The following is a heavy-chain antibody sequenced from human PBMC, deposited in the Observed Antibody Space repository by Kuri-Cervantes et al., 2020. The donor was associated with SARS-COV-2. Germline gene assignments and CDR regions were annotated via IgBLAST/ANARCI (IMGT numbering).Heavy chain of an antibody. Sequence: SETLSLTCTVSGGSISSGSYYWSWIRQPAGKGLEWIGRIYTSGSTNYSPSLKSRVTISVDTSKNQFSLKLSSVTAADTAAYYCASSGWTNKYYFDYWGQGTLVTVSS. V-gene: IGHV4-61*02. J-gene: IGHJ4*02. CDR3: ASSGWTNKYYFDY. CDR1: GGSISSGSYY. CDR2: IYTSGST. D-gene: IGHD6-19*01.